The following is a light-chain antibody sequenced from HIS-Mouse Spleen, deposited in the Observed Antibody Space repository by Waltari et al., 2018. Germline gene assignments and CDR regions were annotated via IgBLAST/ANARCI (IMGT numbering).Light chain of an antibody. CDR1: ALPNKY. Sequence: SYELTQPPSVSVSPGQTARITCSGDALPNKYANWYQQKSGQAPGLVIYEDSKRPSGIPERFSGSRSGTMATLTISGAQVEDEADYYCYSTDSSRNHNWVFGGGTKLTVL. CDR2: EDS. J-gene: IGLJ3*02. V-gene: IGLV3-10*01. CDR3: YSTDSSRNHNWV.